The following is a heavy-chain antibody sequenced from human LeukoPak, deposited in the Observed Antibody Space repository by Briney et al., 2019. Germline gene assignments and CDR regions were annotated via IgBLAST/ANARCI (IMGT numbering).Heavy chain of an antibody. D-gene: IGHD3-22*01. CDR2: IIPIFGIA. Sequence: ASVKVSCKASGGTFSSYAISWVRQAPGQGLEWMGRIIPIFGIANYAQKFQGRVTITADKSTSTAYMELSSLRSEDTAVYYCAREVTMIVVVITTGAWFDPWGQGTLVTVSS. J-gene: IGHJ5*02. CDR1: GGTFSSYA. CDR3: AREVTMIVVVITTGAWFDP. V-gene: IGHV1-69*04.